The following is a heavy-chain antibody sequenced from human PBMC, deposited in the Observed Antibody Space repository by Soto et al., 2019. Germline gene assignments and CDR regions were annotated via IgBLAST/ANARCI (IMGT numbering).Heavy chain of an antibody. CDR3: ASAYSSGWYGFDY. D-gene: IGHD6-19*01. Sequence: GASVKVSCKACGGSFSSYASSWVRQAPGQGLEWMGGIIPIFGTANYAQKFQGRVTITADKSTSTAYMELSSLRSEDTAVYYCASAYSSGWYGFDYWGQGTLVTVSS. V-gene: IGHV1-69*06. J-gene: IGHJ4*02. CDR1: GGSFSSYA. CDR2: IIPIFGTA.